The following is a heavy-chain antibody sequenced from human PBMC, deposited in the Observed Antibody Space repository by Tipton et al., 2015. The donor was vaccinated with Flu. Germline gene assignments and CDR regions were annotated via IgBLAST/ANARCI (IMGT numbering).Heavy chain of an antibody. CDR2: INQTGTVT. V-gene: IGHV3-7*03. CDR3: AREREDGDYADY. Sequence: SLRLSCAGSGFTFSDYWMNWVRQAPGKGLEWVANINQTGTVTYYVESVKGRFTISRDNAKNSVSLQMDSLRGEDTAVYYCAREREDGDYADYWGQGTLVTVSS. D-gene: IGHD4-17*01. J-gene: IGHJ4*02. CDR1: GFTFSDYW.